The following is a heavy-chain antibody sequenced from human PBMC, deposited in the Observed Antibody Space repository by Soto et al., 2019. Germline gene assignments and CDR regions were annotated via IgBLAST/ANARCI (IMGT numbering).Heavy chain of an antibody. D-gene: IGHD3-10*01. CDR3: AKARPNYCGSGGGYYKAGGDY. Sequence: EVQLLGSGGGLVQPGGSLRLSCAASGLTFSTYAMSWVRQAPGKGLEWVSSISGNGANTYYTDSVKGRFIISRDNSNNTLFLQMNSLSAEDTALYYCAKARPNYCGSGGGYYKAGGDYWGQGTLVTVSS. V-gene: IGHV3-23*01. CDR2: ISGNGANT. J-gene: IGHJ4*02. CDR1: GLTFSTYA.